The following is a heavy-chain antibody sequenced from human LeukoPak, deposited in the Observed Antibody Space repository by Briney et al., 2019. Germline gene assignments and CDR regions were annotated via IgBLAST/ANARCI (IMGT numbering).Heavy chain of an antibody. CDR2: INPNSGGT. V-gene: IGHV1-2*02. D-gene: IGHD5-18*01. CDR1: GYTFTGYY. CDR3: ARDNNAATGYSYGYLNY. Sequence: ASVKVSCKASGYTFTGYYMHWVRQAPGQGVEWMGWINPNSGGTNYAQKFQGRVTMTRDTSISTAYMELSRLRSDDTAVYYCARDNNAATGYSYGYLNYWGQGTLVTVSS. J-gene: IGHJ4*02.